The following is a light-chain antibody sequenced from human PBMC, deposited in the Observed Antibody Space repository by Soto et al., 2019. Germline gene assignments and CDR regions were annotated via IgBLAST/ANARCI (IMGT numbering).Light chain of an antibody. Sequence: EIVLTQSPATLSLSPGERATLSCRASQSVNIYLAWYQQKPGQAPRLLIYGTSTRATGIPARFSGSGSGTEFTLIISSLQSEDFGVYYCKQYDHYWTFGQGTKVEIK. J-gene: IGKJ1*01. CDR3: KQYDHYWT. CDR2: GTS. V-gene: IGKV3-15*01. CDR1: QSVNIY.